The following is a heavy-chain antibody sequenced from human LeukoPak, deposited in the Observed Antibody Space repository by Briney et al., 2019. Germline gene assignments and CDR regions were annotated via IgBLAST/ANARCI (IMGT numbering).Heavy chain of an antibody. CDR3: ARVGGVVVVPAAIWGYYGMDV. J-gene: IGHJ6*02. Sequence: SVNVSCKASGGTFSSYAISWVRQAPGQGLEWMGGIIPIFGTANYAQKFQGRVTITADESTSTAYMELSSLRSEDTAVYYCARVGGVVVVPAAIWGYYGMDVWGQGTTVIVSS. CDR1: GGTFSSYA. V-gene: IGHV1-69*13. CDR2: IIPIFGTA. D-gene: IGHD2-2*02.